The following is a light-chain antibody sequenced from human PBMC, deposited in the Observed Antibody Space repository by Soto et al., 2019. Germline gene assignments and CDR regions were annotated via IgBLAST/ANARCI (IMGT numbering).Light chain of an antibody. Sequence: DIQMTQSPSTLPESVGDRVTITCLASQSISNWFAWYQQKPGTAPKVLIYHASNLQSGAPSRFSGIGFRTEFTLTLSSLHPQDFATPYCLKHKSYPPKFGQGTKVDIK. CDR2: HAS. CDR1: QSISNW. V-gene: IGKV1-5*01. CDR3: LKHKSYPPK. J-gene: IGKJ1*01.